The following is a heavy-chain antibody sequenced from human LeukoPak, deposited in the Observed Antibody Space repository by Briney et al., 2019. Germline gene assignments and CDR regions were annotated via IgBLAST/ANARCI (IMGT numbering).Heavy chain of an antibody. D-gene: IGHD6-13*01. CDR3: ARGVYIAASQYGY. Sequence: PSETLSLTCTVSGGSISSYYWSWIRQPPVKGLEWIGYIYYSGTTNYNPSLKSRVTISVDTSKNQFSLKLSSVTAADTAVYYCARGVYIAASQYGYWGQGTLVTVSS. V-gene: IGHV4-59*01. CDR2: IYYSGTT. J-gene: IGHJ4*02. CDR1: GGSISSYY.